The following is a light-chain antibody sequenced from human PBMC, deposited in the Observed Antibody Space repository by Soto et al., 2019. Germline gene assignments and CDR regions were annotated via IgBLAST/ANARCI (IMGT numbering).Light chain of an antibody. J-gene: IGLJ2*01. V-gene: IGLV2-11*01. CDR2: DVS. Sequence: QSVRTQPRSVSGSPGQSVTISCTGTSIDVGGYDYVSWYQQHPGKAPKLMIYDVSKRPSGVPDRFSGSKSGNTASLTISGLQAEDEADYYCCSYAGIYTPFGGGTKVTVL. CDR3: CSYAGIYTP. CDR1: SIDVGGYDY.